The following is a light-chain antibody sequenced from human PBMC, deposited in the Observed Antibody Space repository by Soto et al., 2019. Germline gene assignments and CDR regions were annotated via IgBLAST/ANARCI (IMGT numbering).Light chain of an antibody. CDR2: GAS. CDR3: QQYNNWWT. V-gene: IGKV3-15*01. CDR1: QSVSNN. Sequence: EVVMTQSPATLSVSPGERATLSCRASQSVSNNLAWYQQKPGQAPRLLIYGASTRATGIPARFSGSGSGTEFTLTLSRLQSEDFAVYYCQQYNNWWTFGQGTKVEIK. J-gene: IGKJ1*01.